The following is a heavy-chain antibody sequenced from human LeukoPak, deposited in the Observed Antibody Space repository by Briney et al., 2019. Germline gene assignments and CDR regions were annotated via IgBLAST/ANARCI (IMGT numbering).Heavy chain of an antibody. Sequence: GGSLRLSCAASGFTFSSYAMHWVRQAPGKGLEWVAVISYDGSNKYYADSVKGRFTISRHNSKNALYLQMNSLRAEDTAVYYCARGGSGTLYYYYGMDVWGQGTTVTVSS. CDR2: ISYDGSNK. D-gene: IGHD1-1*01. V-gene: IGHV3-30-3*01. CDR3: ARGGSGTLYYYYGMDV. J-gene: IGHJ6*02. CDR1: GFTFSSYA.